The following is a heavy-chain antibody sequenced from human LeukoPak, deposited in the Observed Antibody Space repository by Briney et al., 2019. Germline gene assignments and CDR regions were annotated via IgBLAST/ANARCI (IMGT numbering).Heavy chain of an antibody. CDR3: AKAIRGGFDY. CDR1: GGSIRS. D-gene: IGHD3-16*01. CDR2: ISYDGSNK. J-gene: IGHJ4*02. Sequence: LSLTCTVSGGSIRSSYYYWGWIRQPPGKGLEWVAVISYDGSNKYYADSVKGRFTISRDNSKNTLYLQMNSLRAEDTAVYYCAKAIRGGFDYWGQGTLVTVSS. V-gene: IGHV3-30*18.